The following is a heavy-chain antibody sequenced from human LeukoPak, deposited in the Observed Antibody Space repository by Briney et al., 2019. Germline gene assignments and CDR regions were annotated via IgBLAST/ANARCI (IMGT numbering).Heavy chain of an antibody. CDR3: AREPPPPGIAVAGTGAFDI. D-gene: IGHD6-19*01. J-gene: IGHJ3*02. CDR2: IYYSGST. CDR1: GGSISSYY. Sequence: SETLSLTCTVSGGSISSYYWSWIRQPPGKGLEWIGYIYYSGSTNYNPSLKSRVTISVDTSKNQFSLKLSSVTAADTAVYYCAREPPPPGIAVAGTGAFDIWGQGTMVTVSS. V-gene: IGHV4-59*01.